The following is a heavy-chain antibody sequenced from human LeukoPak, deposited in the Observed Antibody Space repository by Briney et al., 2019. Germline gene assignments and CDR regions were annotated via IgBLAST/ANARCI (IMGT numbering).Heavy chain of an antibody. V-gene: IGHV1-69*01. D-gene: IGHD3-10*01. CDR1: GGTFSSYV. CDR3: AREPEPAITMVRGEVFDI. J-gene: IGHJ3*02. CDR2: IIPGFGTA. Sequence: SVKVSRKASGGTFSSYVISWVRQAPGQGLEWMGGIIPGFGTANYAQKFQGTVTITADVSATTVYMVLNSLRSEDTAVYYCAREPEPAITMVRGEVFDIWGQGTMVIVSS.